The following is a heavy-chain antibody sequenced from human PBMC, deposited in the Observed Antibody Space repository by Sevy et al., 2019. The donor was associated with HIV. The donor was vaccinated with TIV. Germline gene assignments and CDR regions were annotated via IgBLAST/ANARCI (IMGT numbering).Heavy chain of an antibody. Sequence: SETLSLTCTVSGGSISSSSYYWGWIRQPPGKGLEWIGSIYYSASTYYNPSLKSRVTISVDTSKNQFSLKLSSVTAADTAVYYSARHQPHIVVVTARRNPYFDYWGQGTLVTVSS. V-gene: IGHV4-39*01. CDR2: IYYSAST. J-gene: IGHJ4*02. D-gene: IGHD2-21*02. CDR3: ARHQPHIVVVTARRNPYFDY. CDR1: GGSISSSSYY.